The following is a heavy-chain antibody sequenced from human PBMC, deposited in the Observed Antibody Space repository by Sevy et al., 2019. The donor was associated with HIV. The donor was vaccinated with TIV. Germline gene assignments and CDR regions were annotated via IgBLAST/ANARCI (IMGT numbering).Heavy chain of an antibody. CDR2: ITSGTSYM. CDR1: GFTFSNYN. D-gene: IGHD6-13*01. Sequence: GGSLRLSCAASGFTFSNYNMHWVRQAPGKGLEWISSITSGTSYMDYADSVKGRFTISTNSAKNSLYLQMNSLRVEDMAVYYCARGVGSNWFFNYWGQGALVTVSS. CDR3: ARGVGSNWFFNY. V-gene: IGHV3-21*01. J-gene: IGHJ4*02.